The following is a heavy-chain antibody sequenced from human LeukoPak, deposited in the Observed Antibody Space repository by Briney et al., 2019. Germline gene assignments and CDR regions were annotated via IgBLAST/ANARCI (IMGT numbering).Heavy chain of an antibody. V-gene: IGHV4-30-2*01. CDR3: ARATYYFDY. J-gene: IGHJ4*02. D-gene: IGHD3-16*01. CDR2: IYHSGST. Sequence: SQTLSLTCAASGGSISSGGYSWSWIRQPPGKGLEWIGYIYHSGSTYYNPSLKSRVTISVDRSKNQFSLKLSSVTAADTAVYYCARATYYFDYWGQGTLVTVSS. CDR1: GGSISSGGYS.